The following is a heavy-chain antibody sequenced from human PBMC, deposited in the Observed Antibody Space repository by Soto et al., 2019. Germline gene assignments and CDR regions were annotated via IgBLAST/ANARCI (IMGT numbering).Heavy chain of an antibody. V-gene: IGHV3-48*02. CDR2: ISSSSSTI. Sequence: EVQLEESGGGLVQPGGSLRLSCAASGFTFSSYSMNWVRQAPGKGLEWVSYISSSSSTIYYADSVKGRFTISRDNAKNSLYLQMNSLRDEDTAVYYCARHSSGWDAIPFDYWGQGTLVTVSS. D-gene: IGHD6-19*01. J-gene: IGHJ4*02. CDR1: GFTFSSYS. CDR3: ARHSSGWDAIPFDY.